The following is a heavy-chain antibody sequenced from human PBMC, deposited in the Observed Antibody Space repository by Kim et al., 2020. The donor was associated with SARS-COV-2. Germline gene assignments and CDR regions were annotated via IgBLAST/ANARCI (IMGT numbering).Heavy chain of an antibody. CDR2: ISTSGST. Sequence: TLSLTCTVSGASITSGSYYWTWIRQPAGKGLEWIGRISTSGSTNYNPSLKSRLTISLDTSKNQFSLKVNSVTAADTAIYYCARAAAVSFDCWGQGTLVTVSS. J-gene: IGHJ4*02. D-gene: IGHD6-13*01. CDR3: ARAAAVSFDC. V-gene: IGHV4-61*02. CDR1: GASITSGSYY.